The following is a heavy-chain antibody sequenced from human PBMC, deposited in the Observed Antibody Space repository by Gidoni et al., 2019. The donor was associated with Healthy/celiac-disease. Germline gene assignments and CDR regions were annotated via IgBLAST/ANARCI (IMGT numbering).Heavy chain of an antibody. V-gene: IGHV2-26*01. CDR1: GFSLSNARMG. Sequence: QVTLKESGPVLVKPTETLTLTCTVSGFSLSNARMGVSWIRQPPGKALEWLAHIFSNDEKSYSTSLKRRLTISKDTSKSQVVLTMTNMDPVDTATYYCARTPILYCSGGSCYSRYFDLWGRGTLVTVSS. CDR3: ARTPILYCSGGSCYSRYFDL. CDR2: IFSNDEK. D-gene: IGHD2-15*01. J-gene: IGHJ2*01.